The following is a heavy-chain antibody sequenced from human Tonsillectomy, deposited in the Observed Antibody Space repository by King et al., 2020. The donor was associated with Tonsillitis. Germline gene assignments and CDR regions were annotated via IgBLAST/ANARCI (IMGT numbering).Heavy chain of an antibody. V-gene: IGHV3-7*01. J-gene: IGHJ3*02. CDR2: IKEDGSEK. CDR3: AREGMRFGFDI. Sequence: VQLVESGGGLVQPGGSLRLSCAASGFTLSNYWRTWVRQAPGKGLEWVANIKEDGSEKNYVDSVKGRFTISRDNAKNSLYLQMNSLRAEDTAVYYCAREGMRFGFDIWGQGTMVTVSS. CDR1: GFTLSNYW. D-gene: IGHD3-16*01.